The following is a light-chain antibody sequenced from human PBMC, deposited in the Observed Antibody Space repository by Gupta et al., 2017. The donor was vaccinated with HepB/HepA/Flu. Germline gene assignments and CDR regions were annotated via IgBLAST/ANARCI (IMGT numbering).Light chain of an antibody. Sequence: VLTQSPGTLSLSPGERASLSCRASQSVTDNYIAWYQQKPGQAPRLLMYHASILAAGIPDRFSGSGFGTDFTLTIGRREPEDFAVYYCQHYGDLVPCSCGQGTKLEIK. V-gene: IGKV3-20*01. CDR1: QSVTDNY. CDR3: QHYGDLVPCS. J-gene: IGKJ2*04. CDR2: HAS.